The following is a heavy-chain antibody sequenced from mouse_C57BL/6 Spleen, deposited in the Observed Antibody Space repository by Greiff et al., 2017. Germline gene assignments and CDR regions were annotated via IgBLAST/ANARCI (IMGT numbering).Heavy chain of an antibody. Sequence: VQLQQSGAELVRPGASVKLSCTASGFNIKDAYMHWVKQRPEQGLEWIGWIDPENGDTEYASKFQGKATITADTSSNTAYLQLSSLTSEDTAVYYCTAPAEYDYLAWFAYWGQGTLVTVSA. CDR1: GFNIKDAY. CDR2: IDPENGDT. J-gene: IGHJ3*01. V-gene: IGHV14-4*01. D-gene: IGHD2-4*01. CDR3: TAPAEYDYLAWFAY.